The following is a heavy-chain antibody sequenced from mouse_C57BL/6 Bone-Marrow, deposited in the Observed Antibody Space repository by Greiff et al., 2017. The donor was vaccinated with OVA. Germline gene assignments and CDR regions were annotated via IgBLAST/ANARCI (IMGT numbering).Heavy chain of an antibody. J-gene: IGHJ2*01. CDR3: ARSYGSPHFDY. Sequence: LQESGAELVKPGASVKISCKASGYAFSSYWMNWVKQRPGKGLEWIGQIYPGDGDTNYNGKFKGKATLTADKSSSTAYMQLSSLTSEDSAVYFCARSYGSPHFDYWGQGTTLTVSS. D-gene: IGHD1-1*01. CDR1: GYAFSSYW. V-gene: IGHV1-80*01. CDR2: IYPGDGDT.